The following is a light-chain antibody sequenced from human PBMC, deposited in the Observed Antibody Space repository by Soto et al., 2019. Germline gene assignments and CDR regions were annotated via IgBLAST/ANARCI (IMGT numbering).Light chain of an antibody. CDR1: QSIGDW. CDR2: KAS. J-gene: IGKJ5*01. CDR3: QHYDSYSPTWT. V-gene: IGKV1-5*03. Sequence: DIQMTQSPSTLSASVGDRVSITCRASQSIGDWLAWYQQKPGKAPKLLIYKASNLQSGVPSRFSGSGSGTDFTLTISSLQPDDFATYYCQHYDSYSPTWTFGQGTRLEIK.